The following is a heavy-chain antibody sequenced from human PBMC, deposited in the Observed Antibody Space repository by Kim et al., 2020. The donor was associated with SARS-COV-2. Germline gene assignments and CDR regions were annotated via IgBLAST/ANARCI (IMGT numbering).Heavy chain of an antibody. Sequence: GGSLRLSCAASGFTFSSYGMHWVRQAPGKGLEWVAVIWYDGSNKYYADSVKGRFTISRDNSKNTLYLQMNSLRAEDTAVYYCARGGYYVILTGYYYWGQGTLVTVSS. CDR3: ARGGYYVILTGYYY. J-gene: IGHJ4*02. V-gene: IGHV3-33*01. D-gene: IGHD3-9*01. CDR2: IWYDGSNK. CDR1: GFTFSSYG.